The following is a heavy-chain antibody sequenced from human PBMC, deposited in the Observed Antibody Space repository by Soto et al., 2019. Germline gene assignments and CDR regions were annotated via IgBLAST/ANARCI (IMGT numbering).Heavy chain of an antibody. V-gene: IGHV4-34*01. CDR2: INHSGST. D-gene: IGHD6-13*01. CDR3: ARGSRGPGAAAGYYYYYGMDV. Sequence: SETLSLTCAAYGGTFSGYYWSWIRQPPGKGLEWIAAINHSGSTNYNPSLKSRVTISVDTSKNQSSLKLSSVTAADTAVYYCARGSRGPGAAAGYYYYYGMDVWGQGTTVTVSS. J-gene: IGHJ6*02. CDR1: GGTFSGYY.